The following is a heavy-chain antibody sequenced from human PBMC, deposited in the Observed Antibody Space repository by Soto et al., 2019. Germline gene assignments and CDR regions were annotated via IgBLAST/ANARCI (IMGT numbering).Heavy chain of an antibody. Sequence: GASVKVSCKASGYTFTSYAISWVRQAPGQGLEWMGWISAYNGNTNYAQKLQGRVTMTTDTSTSTAYMELRSLRSDDTAVYYCARLYCISTSCYLGMDVWGQGTTVTVSS. CDR3: ARLYCISTSCYLGMDV. CDR2: ISAYNGNT. D-gene: IGHD2-2*01. J-gene: IGHJ6*02. CDR1: GYTFTSYA. V-gene: IGHV1-18*01.